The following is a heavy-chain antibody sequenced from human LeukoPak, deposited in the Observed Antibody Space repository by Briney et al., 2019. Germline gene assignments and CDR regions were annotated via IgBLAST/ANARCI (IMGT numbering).Heavy chain of an antibody. Sequence: SETLSLTWTVSGYSISSGYYWGWIRQPPGKGLEWIGSIYHSGSTYYNPSLKSRVTISVDTSKNQFSLKLSSVTAADTAVYYCARSPHLGRCGYGPWELPVSYFDYWGQGTLVTVSS. J-gene: IGHJ4*02. V-gene: IGHV4-38-2*02. CDR2: IYHSGST. CDR3: ARSPHLGRCGYGPWELPVSYFDY. D-gene: IGHD1-26*01. CDR1: GYSISSGYY.